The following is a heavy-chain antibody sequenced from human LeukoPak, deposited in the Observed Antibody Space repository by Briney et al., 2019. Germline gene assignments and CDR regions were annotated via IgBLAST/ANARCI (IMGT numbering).Heavy chain of an antibody. J-gene: IGHJ4*02. CDR1: GFIFSNYW. CDR2: INSDGSST. V-gene: IGHV3-74*01. CDR3: ASRGDSSSWNYFDY. D-gene: IGHD6-13*01. Sequence: GGSLRLSCAASGFIFSNYWMHWVRQAPGKGLVWVSRINSDGSSTSYADSVKGRFTISRDNSKNTLYLQMNSLRAEDTAVYYCASRGDSSSWNYFDYWGQGTLVTVSS.